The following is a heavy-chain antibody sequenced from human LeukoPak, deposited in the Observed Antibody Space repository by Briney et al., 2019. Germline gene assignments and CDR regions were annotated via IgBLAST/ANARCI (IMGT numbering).Heavy chain of an antibody. Sequence: PSETLSLTCAVYGGSFSGYYWSWIRQPPGKGLEWIGGINHSGSTNYNPSLKSRVTISVDTPKNQFSLKLSSVTAADTAVYYCARRHRTGTKGNSLDYWGQGTLVTVSS. CDR3: ARRHRTGTKGNSLDY. CDR1: GGSFSGYY. V-gene: IGHV4-34*01. CDR2: INHSGST. J-gene: IGHJ4*02. D-gene: IGHD1/OR15-1a*01.